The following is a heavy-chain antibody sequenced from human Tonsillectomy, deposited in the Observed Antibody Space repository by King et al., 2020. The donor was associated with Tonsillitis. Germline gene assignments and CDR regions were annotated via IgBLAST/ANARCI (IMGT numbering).Heavy chain of an antibody. CDR3: ATNALASDSSSYRDFRH. CDR2: INPKSGDT. J-gene: IGHJ1*01. Sequence: QLVQSGAELRKPGASVSVSCRPSGDTFTGHFVHWVRQAPGQGLEWMGWINPKSGDTHYAQKFQGRVTLSGDVSITTAYMGLSSLRPDDTAVYYCATNALASDSSSYRDFRHWGQGTLVTVSS. V-gene: IGHV1-2*02. CDR1: GDTFTGHF. D-gene: IGHD3-22*01.